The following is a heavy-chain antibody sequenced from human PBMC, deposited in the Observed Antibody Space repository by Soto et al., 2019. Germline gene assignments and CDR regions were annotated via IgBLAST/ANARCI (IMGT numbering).Heavy chain of an antibody. CDR2: INTGKGNT. V-gene: IGHV1-3*04. D-gene: IGHD2-2*01. CDR1: GYTFTSYA. CDR3: ARAGDDCSAAKCYVIDY. J-gene: IGHJ4*02. Sequence: ASVKVSCKASGYTFTSYAMHWVRQAPGQILEWVGWINTGKGNTKYSQNFQGRVTITSDTSASTAYMDLSSLRSEDTAMYYCARAGDDCSAAKCYVIDYWGQGTLVTVSS.